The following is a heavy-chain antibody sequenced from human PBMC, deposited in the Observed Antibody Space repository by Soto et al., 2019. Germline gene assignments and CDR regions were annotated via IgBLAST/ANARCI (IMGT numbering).Heavy chain of an antibody. Sequence: GGSLRLSCAASGFTFSNAWMSWVRQAPGKGLEWVGRIKSKTDGGTTDYAAPVKGRFTISRDDSKNTLYLQMNSLKTEDTAVHYCTTDSRSENCSGGSCYGMEYYYYMDVWGKGTTVTVSS. J-gene: IGHJ6*03. D-gene: IGHD2-15*01. CDR2: IKSKTDGGTT. V-gene: IGHV3-15*01. CDR3: TTDSRSENCSGGSCYGMEYYYYMDV. CDR1: GFTFSNAW.